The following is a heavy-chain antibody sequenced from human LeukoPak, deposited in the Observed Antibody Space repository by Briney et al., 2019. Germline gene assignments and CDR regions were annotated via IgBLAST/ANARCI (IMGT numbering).Heavy chain of an antibody. Sequence: HPGGSLRLSCAASGFTFSSYAMSWVRQAPGKGLECVSAISGSGAGTYYADSAKGRFTISRDNSKNTLYLQMNSLRAEDTAVYYCAKDSAYAYYGSGSYWDYWGQGTLVTVSS. V-gene: IGHV3-23*01. CDR3: AKDSAYAYYGSGSYWDY. D-gene: IGHD3-10*01. CDR2: ISGSGAGT. CDR1: GFTFSSYA. J-gene: IGHJ4*02.